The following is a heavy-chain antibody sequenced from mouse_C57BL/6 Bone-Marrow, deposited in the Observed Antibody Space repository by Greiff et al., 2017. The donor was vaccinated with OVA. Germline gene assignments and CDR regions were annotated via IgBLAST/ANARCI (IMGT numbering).Heavy chain of an antibody. CDR2: IYPGDGDT. CDR1: GYAFSSSW. D-gene: IGHD2-3*01. Sequence: QVQLQQSGPELVKPGASVKISCKASGYAFSSSWMNWVKQRPGKGLEWIGRIYPGDGDTNYNGKFKGKATLTADKSSSTAYMQLSSLTSEDSAVYFCARWGYDGYYPDYWGPGTTLTVSS. V-gene: IGHV1-82*01. CDR3: ARWGYDGYYPDY. J-gene: IGHJ2*01.